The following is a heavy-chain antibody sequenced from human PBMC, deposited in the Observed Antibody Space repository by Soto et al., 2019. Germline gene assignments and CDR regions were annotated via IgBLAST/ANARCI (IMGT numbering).Heavy chain of an antibody. V-gene: IGHV3-33*08. CDR2: IWYDGSNK. CDR3: ARDRPPYYYGSGELDY. D-gene: IGHD3-10*01. Sequence: GGSLRLSCAASGFTFSTYAMNWVRQAPGKGLEWVAVIWYDGSNKYYADSVKGRFTISRDNSKNTLYLQMNSLRAEDTAVHYCARDRPPYYYGSGELDYWGQGTLVTVSS. J-gene: IGHJ4*02. CDR1: GFTFSTYA.